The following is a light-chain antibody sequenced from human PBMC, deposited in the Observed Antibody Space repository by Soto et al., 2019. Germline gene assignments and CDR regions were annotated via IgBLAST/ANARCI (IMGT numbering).Light chain of an antibody. Sequence: QSVLTQPASVSGSPGQSITISFPGTSSEVGGYNYVSWYQQHPGKAPKLMIYDVSSRPSGVSNRFSGSKSGNTASLTISGLQAEDEADYYCSSYTSSSTPLFVFGTGTKVTVL. CDR3: SSYTSSSTPLFV. CDR2: DVS. CDR1: SSEVGGYNY. J-gene: IGLJ1*01. V-gene: IGLV2-14*01.